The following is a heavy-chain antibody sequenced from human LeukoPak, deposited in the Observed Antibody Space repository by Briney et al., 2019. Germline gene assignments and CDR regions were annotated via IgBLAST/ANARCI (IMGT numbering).Heavy chain of an antibody. CDR1: GGSISSYY. V-gene: IGHV4-59*08. Sequence: SETLSLTCTVSGGSISSYYWSWIRQPPGKGLEWIGYIYYSGSTNYNPSLKSRVTISVDTSKNQFSLKLSSVTAADTAVYYCARRNYYGSGSYYKSLSEDANYVYWGQGTLVTVSS. CDR3: ARRNYYGSGSYYKSLSEDANYVY. CDR2: IYYSGST. J-gene: IGHJ4*02. D-gene: IGHD3-10*01.